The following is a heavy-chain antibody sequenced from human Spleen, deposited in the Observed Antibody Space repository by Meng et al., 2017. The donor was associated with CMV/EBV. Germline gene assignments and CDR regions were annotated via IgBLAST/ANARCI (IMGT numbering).Heavy chain of an antibody. CDR2: FAYSGST. V-gene: IGHV4-61*01. D-gene: IGHD2-15*01. Sequence: TCTVYGDSVSSGSYFWSWIRQPPGKGLEWIGYFAYSGSTSYNPSLKSRVTILLDTSKNQFSLKMTSVTAADSAVYYCARGRIYWFDPWGQGTLVTSPQ. CDR3: ARGRIYWFDP. CDR1: GDSVSSGSYF. J-gene: IGHJ5*02.